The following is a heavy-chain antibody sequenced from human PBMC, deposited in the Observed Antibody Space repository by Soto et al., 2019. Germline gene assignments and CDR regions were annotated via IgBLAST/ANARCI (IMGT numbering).Heavy chain of an antibody. V-gene: IGHV1-18*01. CDR3: ARVVPGAEAWFGP. CDR1: GDTFSNYG. CDR2: ISLYSDGT. D-gene: IGHD2-2*01. J-gene: IGHJ5*02. Sequence: QVQLVQSGGEVKRPGASVKVSCKTSGDTFSNYGITWVRQAPGQPLEWLGWISLYSDGTNYAQKFQGRVSMTTDTSTTTAYMELRSLRSDDTAVYYCARVVPGAEAWFGPWGRGTLVTVSS.